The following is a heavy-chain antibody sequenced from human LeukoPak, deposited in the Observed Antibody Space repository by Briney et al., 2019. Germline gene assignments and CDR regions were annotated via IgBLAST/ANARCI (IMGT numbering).Heavy chain of an antibody. CDR1: GFTFSSYW. CDR3: ARNSSSSDFDY. Sequence: PGGSLRLSCAASGFTFSSYWMHWVRQAPGKGLVWVPRINSDGSSTSYADSVKGRFTISRDNAKNTLYLQMNSLRAEDTAVYYCARNSSSSDFDYWGQGTLVTVSS. J-gene: IGHJ4*02. D-gene: IGHD6-13*01. CDR2: INSDGSST. V-gene: IGHV3-74*01.